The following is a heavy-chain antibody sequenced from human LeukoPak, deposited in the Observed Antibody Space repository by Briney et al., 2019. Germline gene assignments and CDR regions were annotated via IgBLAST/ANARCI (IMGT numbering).Heavy chain of an antibody. V-gene: IGHV3-30*18. J-gene: IGHJ4*02. CDR2: ISYDGSNK. D-gene: IGHD6-19*01. CDR1: GFTFSSYG. Sequence: GGSLRLSCAASGFTFSSYGMHWVRQAPGKGLEWVAVISYDGSNKYYADSVKGRFTISRDNSKNTLYLQMNSLRAEDTAVYYCAKDFGPSRREQWLVHYFDYWGQGTLVTVSS. CDR3: AKDFGPSRREQWLVHYFDY.